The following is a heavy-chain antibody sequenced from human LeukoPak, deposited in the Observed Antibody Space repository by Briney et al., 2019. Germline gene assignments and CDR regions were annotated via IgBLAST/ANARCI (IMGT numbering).Heavy chain of an antibody. CDR1: GGSISSSSYY. CDR2: IYYSGST. J-gene: IGHJ6*02. Sequence: SETLSLTCTVSGGSISSSSYYWGWIRQPPGKGLEWIGSIYYSGSTYYNPSLKSRVTISVDTSKNQFSLKLSSVTAADTAVYYCARLPTMVTSAYYGLDVWGQGTTVIVSS. D-gene: IGHD4-23*01. V-gene: IGHV4-39*07. CDR3: ARLPTMVTSAYYGLDV.